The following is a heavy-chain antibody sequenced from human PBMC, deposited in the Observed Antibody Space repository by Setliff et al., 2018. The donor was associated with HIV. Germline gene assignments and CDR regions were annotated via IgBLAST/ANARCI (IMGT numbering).Heavy chain of an antibody. CDR2: IYPGDSDT. D-gene: IGHD3-3*01. CDR1: GYSFSTYW. CDR3: ARHVSITIYGVVMYYFDY. J-gene: IGHJ4*02. Sequence: GESLKISCQGSGYSFSTYWIGWVRQMPGKGLEWMGIIYPGDSDTRYSPSFQGQVTISADKSISTAYLQWSSLEASDTAIYYCARHVSITIYGVVMYYFDYWGQGTLVTVSS. V-gene: IGHV5-51*01.